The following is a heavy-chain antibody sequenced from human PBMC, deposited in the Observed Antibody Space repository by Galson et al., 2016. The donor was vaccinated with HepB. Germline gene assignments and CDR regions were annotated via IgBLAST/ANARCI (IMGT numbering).Heavy chain of an antibody. Sequence: SLRLSCAASGFTFSSYAMTWVRQAPGKGLEWVSGISGSGANTYYANAVKGRFTISRDNSNNTLYLQMNSLRAEDTAVYYCAKDQEIAAAGIRGYFYYYGMDVWGQGTTVTVSS. CDR2: ISGSGANT. J-gene: IGHJ6*02. CDR1: GFTFSSYA. D-gene: IGHD6-13*01. CDR3: AKDQEIAAAGIRGYFYYYGMDV. V-gene: IGHV3-23*01.